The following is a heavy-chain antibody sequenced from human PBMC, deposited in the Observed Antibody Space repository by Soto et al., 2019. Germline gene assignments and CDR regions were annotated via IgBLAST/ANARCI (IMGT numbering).Heavy chain of an antibody. V-gene: IGHV4-39*01. CDR2: VSESGST. J-gene: IGHJ4*02. Sequence: PSETLSLTCIVSGASISSSIYYWGWIRLPPGKGLEWIGRVSESGSTYNNPSLESRVTMSVDTSKNQFSLRLSSMTAADTAFYYFARHNDFWSVYYVVDYWGPGTLVTVSS. CDR1: GASISSSIYY. CDR3: ARHNDFWSVYYVVDY. D-gene: IGHD3-3*01.